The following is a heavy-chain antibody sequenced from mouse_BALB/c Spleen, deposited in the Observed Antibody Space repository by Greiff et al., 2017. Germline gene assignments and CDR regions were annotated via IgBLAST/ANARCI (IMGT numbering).Heavy chain of an antibody. V-gene: IGHV3-6*02. CDR3: ARGGYGSSSYWYFDV. J-gene: IGHJ1*01. CDR1: GYSITSGYY. Sequence: EVKLMESGPGLVKPSQSLSLTCSVTGYSITSGYYWNWIRQFPGNKLEWMGYISYDGSNNYNPSLKNRISITRDTSKNQFFLKLNSVTTEDTATYYCARGGYGSSSYWYFDVWGAGTTVTVSS. CDR2: ISYDGSN. D-gene: IGHD1-1*01.